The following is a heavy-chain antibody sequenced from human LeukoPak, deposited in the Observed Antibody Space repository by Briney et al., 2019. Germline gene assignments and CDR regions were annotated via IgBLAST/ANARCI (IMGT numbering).Heavy chain of an antibody. J-gene: IGHJ5*02. V-gene: IGHV1-46*01. D-gene: IGHD7-27*01. CDR2: FNPSGGST. CDR3: AGGETGIYNYFDP. Sequence: ASVKVSCKASGYTFTSYFMHWVRQAPGQGLEWMGIFNPSGGSTNYAQKFQGRVTITRDTSINTAYMELSSLRSEDTAVYYCAGGETGIYNYFDPWGQGTLVTVSS. CDR1: GYTFTSYF.